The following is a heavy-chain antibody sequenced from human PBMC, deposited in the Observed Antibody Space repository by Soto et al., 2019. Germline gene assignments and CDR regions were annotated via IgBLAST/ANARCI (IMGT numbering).Heavy chain of an antibody. J-gene: IGHJ4*02. CDR2: IIPIFGTA. CDR3: ARGWGYDSTDYYYAY. CDR1: GGSFNRHT. D-gene: IGHD3-22*01. Sequence: QVQLVQSGAEVRKPGSSVRVSCKASGGSFNRHTISWVRQAPGQGLEWMGGIIPIFGTANHAQKFQGRVTISADESTSTVYMELSSLRSDDTAIYYCARGWGYDSTDYYYAYWGQGTLFIVSS. V-gene: IGHV1-69*01.